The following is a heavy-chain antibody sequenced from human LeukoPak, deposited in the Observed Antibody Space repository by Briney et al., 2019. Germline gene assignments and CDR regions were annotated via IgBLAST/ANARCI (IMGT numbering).Heavy chain of an antibody. V-gene: IGHV4-39*07. Sequence: SETLSLTCTVSGGSISSSSYYWGWIRQPPGKGLEWIGSIYYSGSTYYNPSLKSRVTISVDTSKNQFSLKLSSVTAADTAVYYCARDLKLRYVDVWGKGTTVTVSS. CDR2: IYYSGST. D-gene: IGHD3-9*01. CDR3: ARDLKLRYVDV. J-gene: IGHJ6*04. CDR1: GGSISSSSYY.